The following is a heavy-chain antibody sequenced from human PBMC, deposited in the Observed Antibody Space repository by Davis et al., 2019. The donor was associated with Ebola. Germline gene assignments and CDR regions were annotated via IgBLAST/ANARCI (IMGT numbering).Heavy chain of an antibody. V-gene: IGHV4-59*01. Sequence: PSETLSLTCTVSGGSISSYYWSWIRQPPGKGLEWIGYIYYSGSTNYNPSLTSRVTISVDTSKNQFSLKLSSVTAADTAVYYCARVLGLDYFDYWGQGTLVTVSS. CDR3: ARVLGLDYFDY. CDR2: IYYSGST. D-gene: IGHD3/OR15-3a*01. J-gene: IGHJ4*02. CDR1: GGSISSYY.